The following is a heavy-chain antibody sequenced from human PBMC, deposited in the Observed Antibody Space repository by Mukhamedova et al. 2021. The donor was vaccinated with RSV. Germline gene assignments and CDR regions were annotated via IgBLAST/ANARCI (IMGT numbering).Heavy chain of an antibody. D-gene: IGHD3-16*01. J-gene: IGHJ6*03. V-gene: IGHV3-23*01. CDR2: ISGSGDDS. CDR3: AKGEATWSNPYRVKYYYMDV. Sequence: EWVSSISGSGDDSYYVDSVKGRFTISRDNSKTTVYLQMNSLRAEDTAIFYCAKGEATWSNPYRVKYYYMDVWGRGTTVNVSS.